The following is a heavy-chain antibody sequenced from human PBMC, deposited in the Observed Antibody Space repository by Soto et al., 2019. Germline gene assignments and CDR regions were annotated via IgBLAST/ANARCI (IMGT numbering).Heavy chain of an antibody. CDR3: ATTKDTAMVPYFDY. V-gene: IGHV4-31*03. CDR1: GGSISSGGHY. CDR2: IYYSGST. Sequence: SETLSLTCTVSGGSISSGGHYWSWIRQHPGKGLEWIGYIYYSGSTYYNPSLKSRVTISVDTSKNQFSLKLSSVTAADTAVYYCATTKDTAMVPYFDYWGQGTLVTVSS. D-gene: IGHD5-18*01. J-gene: IGHJ4*02.